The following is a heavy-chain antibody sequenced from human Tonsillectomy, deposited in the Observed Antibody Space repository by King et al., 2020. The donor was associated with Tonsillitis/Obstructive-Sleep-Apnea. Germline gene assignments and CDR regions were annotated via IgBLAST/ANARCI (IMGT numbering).Heavy chain of an antibody. CDR2: TNKNGIEI. CDR3: ARAKHDYGDTADS. Sequence: VQLVESGGGLVQPGGSLRLSCAASGFTFSSHGMTWVRQAPGKGLEWVGNTNKNGIEIFSVDAVKGRFTVSRDNAKNSLYLQMHSLRADDTAVYYCARAKHDYGDTADSWGQGTLVTVSS. D-gene: IGHD4-17*01. CDR1: GFTFSSHG. J-gene: IGHJ5*01. V-gene: IGHV3-7*04.